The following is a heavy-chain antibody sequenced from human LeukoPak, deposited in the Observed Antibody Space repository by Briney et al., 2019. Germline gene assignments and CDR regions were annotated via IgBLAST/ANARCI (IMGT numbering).Heavy chain of an antibody. Sequence: GASAKVSCKASGYTFTSYDINWVRQATGQGLEWMGWMNPNSGNTGYAQKFQGRVTMTRNTSITTAYMELSSLRSEDTAVNYCARGPSKPAVAATYTWFDPWGQGTLVTVSS. CDR2: MNPNSGNT. J-gene: IGHJ5*02. V-gene: IGHV1-8*01. CDR1: GYTFTSYD. D-gene: IGHD2-2*01. CDR3: ARGPSKPAVAATYTWFDP.